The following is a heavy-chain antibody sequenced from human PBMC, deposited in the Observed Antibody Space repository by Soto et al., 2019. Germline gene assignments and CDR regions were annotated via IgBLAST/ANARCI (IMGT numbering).Heavy chain of an antibody. J-gene: IGHJ4*02. CDR3: AEWLRSRPGNYFDY. D-gene: IGHD5-12*01. V-gene: IGHV4-59*01. Sequence: SETLSLTCTVSGGSISSYYWSWIRQPPGKGLEWIGYIYYSGSTNYNPSLKSRVTISVDTSKNQFSLKLSSVTAADTAVYYCAEWLRSRPGNYFDYWGQGTLVTVSS. CDR2: IYYSGST. CDR1: GGSISSYY.